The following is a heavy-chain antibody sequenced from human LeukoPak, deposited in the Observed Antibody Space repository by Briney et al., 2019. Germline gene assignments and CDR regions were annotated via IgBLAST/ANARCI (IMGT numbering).Heavy chain of an antibody. V-gene: IGHV3-23*01. D-gene: IGHD3-22*01. CDR2: ISGSGGST. J-gene: IGHJ4*02. CDR1: GFTFSSYA. Sequence: GGSLRLSWAASGFTFSSYAMSWVRQAPGKGLEWVSAISGSGGSTYYADSVKGRFTISRDNSKNTLYLQMNSLRAEDTAVYYCAKVITMIVVVPPSFDYWGQGTLVTVSS. CDR3: AKVITMIVVVPPSFDY.